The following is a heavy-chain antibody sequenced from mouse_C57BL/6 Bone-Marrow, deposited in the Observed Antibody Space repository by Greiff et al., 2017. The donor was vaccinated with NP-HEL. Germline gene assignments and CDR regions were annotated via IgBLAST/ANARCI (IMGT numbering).Heavy chain of an antibody. D-gene: IGHD4-1*01. CDR1: GFTFSSYA. CDR2: ISSGGDYI. J-gene: IGHJ2*01. CDR3: TRDPGTVFDY. Sequence: EVKVEESGEGLVKPGGSLKLSCAASGFTFSSYAMSWVRQTPEKRLEWVAYISSGGDYIYYADTVKGRFTISRDNARNTLYLQMSSLKSEDTAMYYCTRDPGTVFDYWGQGTTLTVSS. V-gene: IGHV5-9-1*02.